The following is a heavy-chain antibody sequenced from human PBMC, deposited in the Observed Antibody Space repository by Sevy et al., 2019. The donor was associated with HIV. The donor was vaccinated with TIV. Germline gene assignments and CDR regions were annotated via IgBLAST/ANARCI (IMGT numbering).Heavy chain of an antibody. V-gene: IGHV3-21*01. CDR3: TREASAAGTSFGLDV. J-gene: IGHJ6*02. D-gene: IGHD6-13*01. Sequence: GGSLRLSCVGSGFNFNKHFMVWVRQAPGRGLQWVSSISSRSGYIFYSDSVRGRFTISRGNAKNSLFLEMKNLGVEDTAVYYCTREASAAGTSFGLDVWGQGTTVTVSS. CDR2: ISSRSGYI. CDR1: GFNFNKHF.